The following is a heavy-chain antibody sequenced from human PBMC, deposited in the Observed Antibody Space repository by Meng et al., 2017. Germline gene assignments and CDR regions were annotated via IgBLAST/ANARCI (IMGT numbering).Heavy chain of an antibody. CDR3: ARGGSSGLVGYYYHGMDV. J-gene: IGHJ6*02. V-gene: IGHV1-3*01. Sequence: ASVKVSCKASGYTFTSYAMHWVRQAPGQRLEWMGWINAGNGNTKYSQKFQGRVTITRDTSASTAYMELSSLRSEDTAVYYCARGGSSGLVGYYYHGMDVWGQGTTVTVSS. CDR2: INAGNGNT. D-gene: IGHD6-19*01. CDR1: GYTFTSYA.